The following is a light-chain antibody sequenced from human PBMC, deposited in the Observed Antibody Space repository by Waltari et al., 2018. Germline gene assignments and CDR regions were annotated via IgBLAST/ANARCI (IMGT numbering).Light chain of an antibody. Sequence: SYVLTQPPSVSVAPGQTARITCGGNNIGSKSVHWYQQKPGQAPVLVVYEDSDRPSGIRERFAGANSGNTATLTISRVEAGDEADYYCQVWDSSSDHLVVFGGGTKLTVL. CDR2: EDS. CDR1: NIGSKS. J-gene: IGLJ2*01. V-gene: IGLV3-21*02. CDR3: QVWDSSSDHLVV.